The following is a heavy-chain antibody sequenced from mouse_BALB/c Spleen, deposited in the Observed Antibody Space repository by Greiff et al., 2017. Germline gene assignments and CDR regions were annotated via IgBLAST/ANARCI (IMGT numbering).Heavy chain of an antibody. CDR3: ARGYGYGAMDD. D-gene: IGHD1-2*01. J-gene: IGHJ4*01. CDR2: ISYSGST. V-gene: IGHV3-2*02. CDR1: GYSITSDYA. Sequence: DVKLQESGPGLVKPSQSLSLTCTVTGYSITSDYAWNWIRQFPGNKLEWMGYISYSGSTSYNPSLKSRISITRDTSKNQFFLQLNSVTTEDTATYYCARGYGYGAMDDWGQGTSVTVSS.